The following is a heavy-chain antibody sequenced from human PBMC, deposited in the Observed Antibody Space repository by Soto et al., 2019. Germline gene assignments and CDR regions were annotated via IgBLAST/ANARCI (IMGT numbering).Heavy chain of an antibody. CDR1: GFTVSSHY. D-gene: IGHD1-26*01. CDR2: IYRGGST. J-gene: IGHJ3*02. V-gene: IGHV3-53*04. CDR3: AGHKLRGGAFDI. Sequence: EVQLVESGGRLVQPGGSLRLFCAASGFTVSSHYMSWVRQAPGKGLVWVSVIYRGGSTYYADSVKGPLAISRHNSKNRLYLQMNILRAEDTAVYYCAGHKLRGGAFDIWGRGRMVTVSS.